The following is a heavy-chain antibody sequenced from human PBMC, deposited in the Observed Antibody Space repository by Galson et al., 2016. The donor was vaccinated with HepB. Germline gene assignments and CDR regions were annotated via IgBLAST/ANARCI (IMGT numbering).Heavy chain of an antibody. Sequence: SLRLSCAASGFTFSSYAMTWVRQAPGKGLEWVSAISGSGGSTYYADSVKGRFTISRDNSKNSLYLQMNSLRAEDTAVYYCAKSINNRWYSQDVLTYAMDVWGKGTPVTVSS. V-gene: IGHV3-23*01. CDR1: GFTFSSYA. CDR3: AKSINNRWYSQDVLTYAMDV. J-gene: IGHJ6*03. CDR2: ISGSGGST. D-gene: IGHD6-13*01.